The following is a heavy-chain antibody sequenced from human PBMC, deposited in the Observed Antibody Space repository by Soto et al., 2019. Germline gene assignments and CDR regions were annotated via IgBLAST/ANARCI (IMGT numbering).Heavy chain of an antibody. CDR3: AKEDGEHPWSLESFQH. D-gene: IGHD3-10*01. V-gene: IGHV3-30*18. CDR2: ISYDGSNK. CDR1: GFTFSSYG. Sequence: QVQLVESGGGVVQPGRSLRLSCAASGFTFSSYGMHWVRQAPGKGLEWVAVISYDGSNKYYADSVKGRFTISRDNSKNTLYLQMNSLRAEDTAVYYCAKEDGEHPWSLESFQHRGQGTLVTISS. J-gene: IGHJ1*01.